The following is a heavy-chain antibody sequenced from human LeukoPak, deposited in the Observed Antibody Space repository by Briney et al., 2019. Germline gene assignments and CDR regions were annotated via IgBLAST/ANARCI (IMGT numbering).Heavy chain of an antibody. V-gene: IGHV3-9*01. CDR3: AKGPFWSSQKADAFDI. CDR2: ISWNSGSI. J-gene: IGHJ3*02. D-gene: IGHD3-3*01. Sequence: DRSLRLSCAASGFTFDDYAMHWVRQAPGKGLEWVSGISWNSGSIGYADSVKGRFTISRDNAKNSLYLQMNSLRAEDTALYYCAKGPFWSSQKADAFDIWGQGTMVTVSS. CDR1: GFTFDDYA.